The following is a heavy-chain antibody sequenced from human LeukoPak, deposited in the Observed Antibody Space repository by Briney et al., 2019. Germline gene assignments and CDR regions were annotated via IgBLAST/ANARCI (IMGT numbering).Heavy chain of an antibody. CDR2: ISSNGGTT. CDR1: GFTFSSYD. Sequence: GGSLRLSCSASGFTFSSYDMFWVRQAPGKGLEYVSVISSNGGTTYYADSVKGRFTISRDNSKNTLYLQMTSLRPEDTAVYYCVKGGYSSGWFPYSFDYWGQRTLVTVSS. CDR3: VKGGYSSGWFPYSFDY. D-gene: IGHD6-19*01. J-gene: IGHJ4*02. V-gene: IGHV3-64D*09.